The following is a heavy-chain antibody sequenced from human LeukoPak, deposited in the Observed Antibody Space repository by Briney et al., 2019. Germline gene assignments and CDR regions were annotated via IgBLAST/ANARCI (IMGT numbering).Heavy chain of an antibody. CDR2: IYSGGST. CDR1: GFTFSSYA. V-gene: IGHV3-66*01. D-gene: IGHD6-13*01. J-gene: IGHJ5*02. Sequence: GGSLRLSCAASGFTFSSYAMSWVRQAPGKGLEWVSVIYSGGSTYYADSVKGRFTISRDNSKNTLYLQMNSLRAEDTAVYYCARIAAAGTGFDPWGQGTLVTVSS. CDR3: ARIAAAGTGFDP.